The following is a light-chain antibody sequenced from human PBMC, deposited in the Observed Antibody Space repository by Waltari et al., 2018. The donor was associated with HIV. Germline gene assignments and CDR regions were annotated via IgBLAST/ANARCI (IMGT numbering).Light chain of an antibody. CDR3: GTWDSSVSAGV. V-gene: IGLV1-51*01. J-gene: IGLJ3*02. CDR2: DNN. Sequence: QSVLTQPPSVSAAPGQKVTISCSGSTSNIGKNYVSWYKQLPDTAPKLIIYDNNQRPSGIPDRISGSKSGTSATLAITGLQTGDEADYYCGTWDSSVSAGVFGGGTKVTVL. CDR1: TSNIGKNY.